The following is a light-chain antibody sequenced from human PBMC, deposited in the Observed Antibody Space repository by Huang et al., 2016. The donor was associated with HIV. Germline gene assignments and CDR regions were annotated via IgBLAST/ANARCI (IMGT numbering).Light chain of an antibody. Sequence: EIVLTPSPGTLSLSPGERASLSCRASQSLRSRYFAWYQQKPGQSPRLLIYDTSIRATDIPDRFSGSGSGTDFTLTISRLEPEDFAIYYCQQYGSSPPYTFGQGTKLEIK. CDR3: QQYGSSPPYT. CDR1: QSLRSRY. V-gene: IGKV3-20*01. J-gene: IGKJ2*01. CDR2: DTS.